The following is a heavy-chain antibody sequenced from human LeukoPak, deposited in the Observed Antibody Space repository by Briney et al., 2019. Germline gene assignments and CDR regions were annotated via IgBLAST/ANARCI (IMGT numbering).Heavy chain of an antibody. Sequence: KPGGSLRLSCTTSGFTFADYAMSWFRQAPGKGLEWVGFIRSKSNGGTTHYAASVEGRFTISRDDSNSIAYLQMNSLKTEDTAVYYCVRDYRYAGHESVYWGQGTLVTVSS. CDR1: GFTFADYA. J-gene: IGHJ4*02. D-gene: IGHD5-12*01. CDR3: VRDYRYAGHESVY. V-gene: IGHV3-49*05. CDR2: IRSKSNGGTT.